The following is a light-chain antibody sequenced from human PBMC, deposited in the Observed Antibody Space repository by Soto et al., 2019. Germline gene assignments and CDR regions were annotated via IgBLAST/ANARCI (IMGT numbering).Light chain of an antibody. CDR2: DAS. CDR3: QQRNNWPPIT. V-gene: IGKV3D-20*02. CDR1: QSLSSSK. Sequence: EIVLTQSPGTLSLSPGERATLSCRASQSLSSSKLAWYQQKPGQAPRLLIHDASSRATGISARFFGGGGGTDYTLTIISLEPEDYSVYYCQQRNNWPPITFGQGTRLEIK. J-gene: IGKJ5*01.